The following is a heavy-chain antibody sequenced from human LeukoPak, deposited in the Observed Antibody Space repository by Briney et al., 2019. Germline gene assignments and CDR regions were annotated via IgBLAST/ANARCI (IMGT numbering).Heavy chain of an antibody. V-gene: IGHV7-4-1*02. CDR1: GYTFTSYA. Sequence: ASVKVSCKASGYTFTSYAMNWVRQAPGQGLEWMGWINTNTGNPTYAQGFTGRFVFSLDTSVSTAYLQISSLKAEDTAVYYCARVAGYSSSWYLEPAYYYYMDVWGKGTTVTVSS. CDR3: ARVAGYSSSWYLEPAYYYYMDV. CDR2: INTNTGNP. J-gene: IGHJ6*03. D-gene: IGHD6-13*01.